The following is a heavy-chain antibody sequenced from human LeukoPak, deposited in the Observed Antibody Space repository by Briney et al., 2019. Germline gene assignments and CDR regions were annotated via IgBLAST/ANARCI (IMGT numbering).Heavy chain of an antibody. CDR3: ARGTSSSSSYYYYYMDA. Sequence: GGSLRLSCAASGFTFSSYSMNWVRQAPGKGLEWVSSISSSSSYIYYADSVKGRFTISRDNAKNSLYLQMNSLRAEDTAVYYCARGTSSSSSYYYYYMDAWGKGTTVTVSS. D-gene: IGHD6-6*01. V-gene: IGHV3-21*01. CDR1: GFTFSSYS. CDR2: ISSSSSYI. J-gene: IGHJ6*03.